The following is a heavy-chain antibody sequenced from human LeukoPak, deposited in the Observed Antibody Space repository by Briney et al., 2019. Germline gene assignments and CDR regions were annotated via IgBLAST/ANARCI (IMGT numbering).Heavy chain of an antibody. CDR1: GFTFSSYG. CDR3: AKDRRSGSHTLSLDY. J-gene: IGHJ4*02. CDR2: ISYDGSNK. Sequence: AGGSLRLSCAASGFTFSSYGMHWVRQAPGKGLEWVAVISYDGSNKYYADSVKGRFTISRDNSKNTLYLQMNSLRAEDTAVYYCAKDRRSGSHTLSLDYWGQGTRVTVSS. V-gene: IGHV3-30*18. D-gene: IGHD1-26*01.